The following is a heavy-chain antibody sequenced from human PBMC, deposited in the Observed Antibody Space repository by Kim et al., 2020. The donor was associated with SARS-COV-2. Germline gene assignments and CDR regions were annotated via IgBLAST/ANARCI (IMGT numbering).Heavy chain of an antibody. CDR2: MNPNSGNT. V-gene: IGHV1-8*01. CDR1: GYTFTSYD. J-gene: IGHJ2*01. D-gene: IGHD3-3*01. CDR3: ARAPLYYDFWSGYNKGYFDL. Sequence: ASVKVSCKASGYTFTSYDINWVRQATGQGLEWMGWMNPNSGNTGYAQKIQGRVTMTRNTAISTAYMELSSLRSEDTDVYYCARAPLYYDFWSGYNKGYFDLWGRGTLVTVSS.